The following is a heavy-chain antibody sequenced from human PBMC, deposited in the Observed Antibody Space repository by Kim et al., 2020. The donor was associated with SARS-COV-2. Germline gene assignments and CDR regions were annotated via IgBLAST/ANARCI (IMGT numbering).Heavy chain of an antibody. J-gene: IGHJ4*02. V-gene: IGHV3-11*05. D-gene: IGHD1-1*01. Sequence: DSVKGRLTISRDKDQNSVFLQMNSLRREDTAVYFCARDRTGTGVVDYWGQGTLVTVSS. CDR3: ARDRTGTGVVDY.